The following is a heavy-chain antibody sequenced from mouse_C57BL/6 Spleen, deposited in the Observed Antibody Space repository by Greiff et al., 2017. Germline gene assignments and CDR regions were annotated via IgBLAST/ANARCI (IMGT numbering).Heavy chain of an antibody. J-gene: IGHJ4*01. V-gene: IGHV1-76*01. CDR1: GYTFTDYY. CDR3: ARSLYYDYNYAMDY. D-gene: IGHD2-4*01. CDR2: IYPGSGNT. Sequence: VQLQQSGAELVRPGASVKLSCKASGYTFTDYYINWVKQRPGQGLEWIARIYPGSGNTYYNEKFKGKATLTAEKASSTAYMQLSSLTSEDSAVYFCARSLYYDYNYAMDYWGQGTSVTVSS.